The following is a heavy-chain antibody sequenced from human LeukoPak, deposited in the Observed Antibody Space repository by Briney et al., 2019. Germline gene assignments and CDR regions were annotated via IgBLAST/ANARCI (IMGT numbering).Heavy chain of an antibody. Sequence: GASVKVSCKASGYTFTSYDINWVRQAPGQGLEWMGGIIPIFGTANYAQKFQGRVTITADKSTSTAYMELSSLRSEDTAVYYCARGVDYYDSSGKDAFDIWGQGTMVTVSS. CDR3: ARGVDYYDSSGKDAFDI. CDR1: GYTFTSYD. D-gene: IGHD3-22*01. CDR2: IIPIFGTA. V-gene: IGHV1-69*06. J-gene: IGHJ3*02.